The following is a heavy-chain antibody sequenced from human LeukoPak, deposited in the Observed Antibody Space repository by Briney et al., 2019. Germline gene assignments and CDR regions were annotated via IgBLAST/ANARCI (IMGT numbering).Heavy chain of an antibody. CDR3: ARAAGADY. Sequence: GASVKVSCKASGYTFTSYDINWVRQATGQGLEWMGWISAYNGNTNYAQKLQGRVTTTTDTSTSTAYMGLRSLRSDDTAVYYCARAAGADYWGQGTLVTVSS. CDR1: GYTFTSYD. V-gene: IGHV1-18*01. D-gene: IGHD6-25*01. J-gene: IGHJ4*02. CDR2: ISAYNGNT.